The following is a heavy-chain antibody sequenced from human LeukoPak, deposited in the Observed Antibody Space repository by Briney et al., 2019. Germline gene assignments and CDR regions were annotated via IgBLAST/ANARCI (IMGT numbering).Heavy chain of an antibody. CDR2: IYYSGST. Sequence: NTSETLSLTCTVSGGSISSSSYYWGWIRQPPGKGLEWIGSIYYSGSTYYNPSLKSRVTISVDTSKNQFSLKLSSVTAADTAVYYCARLNTGDYGDQASIDWGQGTLVTVSS. J-gene: IGHJ4*02. V-gene: IGHV4-39*01. D-gene: IGHD4-17*01. CDR1: GGSISSSSYY. CDR3: ARLNTGDYGDQASID.